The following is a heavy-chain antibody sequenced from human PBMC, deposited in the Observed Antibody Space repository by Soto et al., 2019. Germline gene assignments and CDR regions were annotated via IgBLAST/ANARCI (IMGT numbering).Heavy chain of an antibody. D-gene: IGHD2-2*01. J-gene: IGHJ6*03. CDR3: ARDPPRETSTRYYYYYYMDV. CDR2: INAGNGNT. Sequence: GASVKVSCKASGYTFTSYAMHWVRQAPGQRLEWMGWINAGNGNTKYSQKFQGRVTITRDTSASTAYMELSSLRSEDTAVYYCARDPPRETSTRYYYYYYMDVWGKGTTVTVSS. V-gene: IGHV1-3*01. CDR1: GYTFTSYA.